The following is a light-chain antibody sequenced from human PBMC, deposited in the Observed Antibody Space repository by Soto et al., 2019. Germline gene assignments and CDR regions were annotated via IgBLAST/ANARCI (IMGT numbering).Light chain of an antibody. CDR2: GAS. CDR3: QQYGGSPRT. Sequence: DIVLTQSPGTLSLSPGERASLSCRASQSIANSLAWYQQKPGQAPRRLIFGASNRATGIPDRFSGSGSGTDFTLTISRLEPEDLAVYHCQQYGGSPRTFGQGTKVELK. V-gene: IGKV3-20*01. J-gene: IGKJ1*01. CDR1: QSIANS.